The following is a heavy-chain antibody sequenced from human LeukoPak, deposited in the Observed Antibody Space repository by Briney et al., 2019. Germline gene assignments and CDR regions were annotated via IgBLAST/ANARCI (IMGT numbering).Heavy chain of an antibody. J-gene: IGHJ4*02. CDR1: GFTFSSYA. CDR2: ISDSGGST. Sequence: GGSLTLSCAASGFTFSSYAMSWVRQAPGKGLEWVSAISDSGGSTCYADSVKGRFTISRDNSKNTLYLQMNSLRAEDTAVYYCAKDQYVWGSSGYFDYWGQGTLVTVSS. V-gene: IGHV3-23*01. CDR3: AKDQYVWGSSGYFDY. D-gene: IGHD3-16*01.